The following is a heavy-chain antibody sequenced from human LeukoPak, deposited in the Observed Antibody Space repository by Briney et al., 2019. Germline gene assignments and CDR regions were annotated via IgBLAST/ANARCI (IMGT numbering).Heavy chain of an antibody. Sequence: GGSLRLSCAASGFTFSSYAMSWVRQAPGKGPEWVSAISGSGGSTYYADSVKGRFTITRDNSKNTLYLQMNSLRAEDTAVYYCAKRGTGYYYGSGSLDVQHPLDYWGQGTLVTVSS. CDR3: AKRGTGYYYGSGSLDVQHPLDY. D-gene: IGHD3-10*01. CDR2: ISGSGGST. CDR1: GFTFSSYA. V-gene: IGHV3-23*01. J-gene: IGHJ4*02.